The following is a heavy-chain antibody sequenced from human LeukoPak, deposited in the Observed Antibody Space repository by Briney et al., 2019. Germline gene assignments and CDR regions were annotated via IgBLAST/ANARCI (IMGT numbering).Heavy chain of an antibody. V-gene: IGHV1-8*01. J-gene: IGHJ4*02. CDR3: ARGLVGYYGSGSFDY. CDR1: GYTFTSYD. Sequence: GASVKVSCKASGYTFTSYDINWVRHATGQGLEWMGWMNPNSGNTGYAQKFQGRVTMTRNTSISTAYMELSSLRSEDTAVYYCARGLVGYYGSGSFDYWGQGTLVTVSS. D-gene: IGHD3-10*01. CDR2: MNPNSGNT.